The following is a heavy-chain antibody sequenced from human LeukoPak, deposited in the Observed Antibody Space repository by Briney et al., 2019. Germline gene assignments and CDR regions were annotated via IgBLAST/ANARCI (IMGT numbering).Heavy chain of an antibody. CDR3: AKSNGYGLIDY. V-gene: IGHV4-39*01. CDR1: GASISSSNYY. D-gene: IGHD5-12*01. CDR2: IYSSGNT. J-gene: IGHJ4*02. Sequence: PSETLSLTCAVSGASISSSNYYWGWVRQSPGKGLEWIGNIYSSGNTYYNASLRSRVTMYIDTSKNQFSLKLSSVTAADTAMYYCAKSNGYGLIDYWGQGTLVTVSS.